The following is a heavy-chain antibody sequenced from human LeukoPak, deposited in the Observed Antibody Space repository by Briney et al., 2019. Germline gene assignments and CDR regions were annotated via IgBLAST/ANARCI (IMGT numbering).Heavy chain of an antibody. D-gene: IGHD2/OR15-2a*01. V-gene: IGHV3-30*18. CDR3: AKDLSSLFVLGGFDY. J-gene: IGHJ4*02. CDR1: GFTFSSYG. CDR2: ISYDGSNK. Sequence: GGSLRLSCAASGFTFSSYGMHWVRQAPGKGLEWVAVISYDGSNKYYADSVKGRFTISRDNSKNTLYLQMNSLRAEDTAVYYCAKDLSSLFVLGGFDYWGQGTLVTVSS.